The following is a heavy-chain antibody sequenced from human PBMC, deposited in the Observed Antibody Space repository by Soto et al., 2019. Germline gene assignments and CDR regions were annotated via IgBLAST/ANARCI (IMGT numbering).Heavy chain of an antibody. CDR1: GFTFSSYA. D-gene: IGHD6-13*01. J-gene: IGHJ4*02. CDR3: ATPRYSSSFGLDYFDY. Sequence: GSLRLSCAASGFTFSSYAMSWVRQAPGKGLEWVSAISGSGGSTYYADSVKGRFTISRDNSKNTLYLQMNSLRAEDTAVYYCATPRYSSSFGLDYFDYWGQGTLVTVSS. CDR2: ISGSGGST. V-gene: IGHV3-23*01.